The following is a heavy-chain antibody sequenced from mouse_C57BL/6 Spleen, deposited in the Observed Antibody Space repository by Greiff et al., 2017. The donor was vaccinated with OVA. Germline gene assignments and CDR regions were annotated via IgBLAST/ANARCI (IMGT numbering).Heavy chain of an antibody. CDR3: AKEITTVVAPYYAMDY. J-gene: IGHJ4*01. CDR2: IWRGGST. V-gene: IGHV2-5*01. D-gene: IGHD1-1*01. CDR1: GFSLTSYG. Sequence: QVHVKQSGPGLVQPSQSLSITCTVSGFSLTSYGVHWVRQSPGKGLEWLGVIWRGGSTDYNAAFMSRLSITKDNSKSQVFFKMNSLQADDTAIYYCAKEITTVVAPYYAMDYWGQGTSVTVSS.